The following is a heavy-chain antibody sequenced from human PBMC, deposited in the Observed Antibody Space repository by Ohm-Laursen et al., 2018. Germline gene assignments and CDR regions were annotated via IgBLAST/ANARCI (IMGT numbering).Heavy chain of an antibody. J-gene: IGHJ4*02. V-gene: IGHV3-23*01. CDR2: INSRGDLR. D-gene: IGHD2-15*01. CDR3: VKGRLAGAFDY. CDR1: GFTFAEYA. Sequence: SLRLSCAASGFTFAEYAMHWVRQAPGKGLEWVSGINSRGDLRYYADSVKGRFTISRDNSKNTVYLQMNSLRVEDTAIYYCVKGRLAGAFDYWGQGTLVTVSS.